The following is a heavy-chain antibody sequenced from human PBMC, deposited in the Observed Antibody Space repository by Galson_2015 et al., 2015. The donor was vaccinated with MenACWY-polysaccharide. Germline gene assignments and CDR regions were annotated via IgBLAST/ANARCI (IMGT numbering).Heavy chain of an antibody. V-gene: IGHV1-8*01. CDR2: MSPNSGNT. D-gene: IGHD2-15*01. CDR3: VRNAIATGYFDH. Sequence: GWMSPNSGNTGYAQNFQGRVTMTRDTSISTAYMELSSLRSEDTAVYYCVRNAIATGYFDHWGQGALVTVSS. J-gene: IGHJ4*02.